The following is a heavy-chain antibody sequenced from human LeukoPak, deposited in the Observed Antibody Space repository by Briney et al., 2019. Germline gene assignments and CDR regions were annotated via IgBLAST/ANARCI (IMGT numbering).Heavy chain of an antibody. Sequence: SETLSLTCTVAGGSISNYYWSWIRQPPGKGLEWIGCIYYSGTSNYSPSLYSRVTMSVDTSKNQFSLKLTSVTAADTAVYYCARGANFGDSGLDAFDIWGQGTMVTVSS. CDR3: ARGANFGDSGLDAFDI. CDR1: GGSISNYY. CDR2: IYYSGTS. J-gene: IGHJ3*02. D-gene: IGHD4-17*01. V-gene: IGHV4-59*01.